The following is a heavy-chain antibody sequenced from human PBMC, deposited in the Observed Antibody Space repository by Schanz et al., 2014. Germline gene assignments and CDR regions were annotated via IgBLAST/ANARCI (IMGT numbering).Heavy chain of an antibody. D-gene: IGHD6-13*01. J-gene: IGHJ6*02. Sequence: QVQLQESGPGLVKPSQTLSLTCTVSGGSISSGGYYWTWIRQHPGKGLEWIGYIYYSGSTNYNPSLRGRVTISLDTSKNQFSLKLRSVTSADTAVYYCARDPGYSGQYGLDVWGQGTTVTVSS. V-gene: IGHV4-31*03. CDR2: IYYSGST. CDR1: GGSISSGGYY. CDR3: ARDPGYSGQYGLDV.